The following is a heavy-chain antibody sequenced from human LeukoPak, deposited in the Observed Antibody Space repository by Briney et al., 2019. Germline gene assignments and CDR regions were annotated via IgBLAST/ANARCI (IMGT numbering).Heavy chain of an antibody. CDR1: GFTFSSYA. V-gene: IGHV3-23*01. J-gene: IGHJ4*02. CDR2: ISDSGGST. D-gene: IGHD3-10*01. Sequence: GXXRXSCAASGFTFSSYAMTWVRQAPGKGLEWVSAISDSGGSTYYADSVKGRFTISRDNSKNTLYLQMNSLRAEDTAVYYCAKENLGRWFLQPLDYWGQGTLVTVSS. CDR3: AKENLGRWFLQPLDY.